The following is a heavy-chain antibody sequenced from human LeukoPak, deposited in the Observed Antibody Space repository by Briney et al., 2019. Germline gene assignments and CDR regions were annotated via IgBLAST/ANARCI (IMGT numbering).Heavy chain of an antibody. CDR3: ARDGKAANFDY. J-gene: IGHJ4*02. CDR1: GFTFSSHS. CDR2: ISSSSTYI. V-gene: IGHV3-21*01. Sequence: GGSLRLSCAASGFTFSSHSMNWVRQAPGKGLEWVSSISSSSTYIYYVDSVKGRFTISRDNAKNSLYLQMNSLRAEDTAVYYCARDGKAANFDYWGQGTLVTVSS. D-gene: IGHD6-13*01.